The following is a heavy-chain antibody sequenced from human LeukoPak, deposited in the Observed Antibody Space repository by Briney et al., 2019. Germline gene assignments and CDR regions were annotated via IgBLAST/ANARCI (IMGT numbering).Heavy chain of an antibody. CDR2: IYSGGST. D-gene: IGHD2-15*01. Sequence: GGSLRLSCAASGFTVSSNYMSWVRQAPGKGLEWVSVIYSGGSTDYADSVKGRFTISRDNSKNTLYLQMNSLRAEDTAVYYYARAPRNVVDYYYYYMDVWGKGTTVTVSS. V-gene: IGHV3-53*01. CDR1: GFTVSSNY. J-gene: IGHJ6*03. CDR3: ARAPRNVVDYYYYYMDV.